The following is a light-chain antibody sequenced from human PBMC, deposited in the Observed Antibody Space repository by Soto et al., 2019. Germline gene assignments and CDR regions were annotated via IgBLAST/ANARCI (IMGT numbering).Light chain of an antibody. CDR3: QHYNSYSEA. V-gene: IGKV1-5*03. J-gene: IGKJ1*01. Sequence: DSEMAESPWTVCGSVGDRVTTTCRASQAISSWLAWYQQKPGKAPKLLIYKASTLKSGVPSRFSGSGSGTEFTLTISSLQPDDFATYYCQHYNSYSEAFGQGTKVDIK. CDR1: QAISSW. CDR2: KAS.